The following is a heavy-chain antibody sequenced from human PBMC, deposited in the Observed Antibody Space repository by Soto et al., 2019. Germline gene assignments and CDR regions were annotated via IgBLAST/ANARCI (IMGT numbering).Heavy chain of an antibody. V-gene: IGHV1-18*01. CDR1: GYTFTSYG. D-gene: IGHD3-16*01. Sequence: ASVKVSCKASGYTFTSYGISWVRQAPGQGLEWMGWISAYNGNTNYAQKLQGRVTMTTGTSTSTAYMELRSLRSDDTAVYYCARLGDDYYYYYMDVWGKGTTVTVSS. CDR3: ARLGDDYYYYYMDV. CDR2: ISAYNGNT. J-gene: IGHJ6*03.